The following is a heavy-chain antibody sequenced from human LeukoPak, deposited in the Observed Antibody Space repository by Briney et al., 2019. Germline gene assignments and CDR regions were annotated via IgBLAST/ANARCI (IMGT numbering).Heavy chain of an antibody. CDR2: ISGSGGSA. CDR3: AKDQYSSSWYGISLDY. V-gene: IGHV3-23*01. Sequence: GGTLRLSCAASGFTFSSYGMSWVRQAPGKGLEWVSAISGSGGSAYYADSVKGRFTISRDNSKNTLYLQMNSLRAEDTAVYYCAKDQYSSSWYGISLDYWGQGTLVTVSS. CDR1: GFTFSSYG. D-gene: IGHD6-13*01. J-gene: IGHJ4*02.